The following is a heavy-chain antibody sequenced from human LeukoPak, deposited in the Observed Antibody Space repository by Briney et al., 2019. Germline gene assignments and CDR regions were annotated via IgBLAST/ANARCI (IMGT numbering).Heavy chain of an antibody. V-gene: IGHV1-69*05. CDR3: ARRYSYPDAFDI. J-gene: IGHJ3*02. D-gene: IGHD5-18*01. Sequence: ASVKVSCKASGGTFSSYAISWVRQAPGPGLEWMGRIIPIFGTANYAQKFQGRVTITTDESTSTAYMELSSLRSEDTAVYYCARRYSYPDAFDIWGQGTMVTVSS. CDR1: GGTFSSYA. CDR2: IIPIFGTA.